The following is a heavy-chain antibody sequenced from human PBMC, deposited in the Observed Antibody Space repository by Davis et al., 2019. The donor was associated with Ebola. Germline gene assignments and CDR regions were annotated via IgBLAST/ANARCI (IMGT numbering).Heavy chain of an antibody. J-gene: IGHJ5*02. CDR3: AKAVAGFDP. D-gene: IGHD6-19*01. Sequence: PGGSLRLSCAASGFTFSSYGMHWVRQAPGKGLEWVAVISYDGSNKYYADSVKGRFTISRDNSKNTLYLQMNSLRAEDTAVYYCAKAVAGFDPWGQGTLVTVSS. CDR2: ISYDGSNK. CDR1: GFTFSSYG. V-gene: IGHV3-30*18.